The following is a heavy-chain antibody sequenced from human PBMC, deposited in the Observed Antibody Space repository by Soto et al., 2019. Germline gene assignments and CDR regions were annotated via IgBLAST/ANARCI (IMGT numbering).Heavy chain of an antibody. J-gene: IGHJ4*02. CDR2: IKSKTDGGTT. Sequence: GPLRLSCAASGFTFSNAGMTSVRQTPGKGLEWVGPIKSKTDGGTTDHAAPVKGRLPISRDYSTNTLYLRMNSLKAEDTVVYYCATWELRAFDYWGKGTVVTVSS. D-gene: IGHD1-26*01. V-gene: IGHV3-15*01. CDR1: GFTFSNAG. CDR3: ATWELRAFDY.